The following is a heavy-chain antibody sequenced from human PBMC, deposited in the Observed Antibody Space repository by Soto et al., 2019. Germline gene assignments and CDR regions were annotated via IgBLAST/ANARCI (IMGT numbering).Heavy chain of an antibody. CDR2: ISYDGSNK. V-gene: IGHV3-30-3*01. CDR3: ARGDSSGYGMDV. J-gene: IGHJ6*02. D-gene: IGHD6-19*01. CDR1: GFTFISYA. Sequence: GGSLRLSCAASGFTFISYAMHWGRQAPGKGLEWVAVISYDGSNKYYADSVKGRFTISRDNSKNTLYLQMNSLRAEDTAVYYCARGDSSGYGMDVWGQGTTVTVSS.